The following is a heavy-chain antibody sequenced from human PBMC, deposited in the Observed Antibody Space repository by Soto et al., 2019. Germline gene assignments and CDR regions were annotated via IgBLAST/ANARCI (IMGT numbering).Heavy chain of an antibody. Sequence: QVQLVQSGAEVKKPGSSVKVSCKASGGTFSSYAISWVRQAPGQGLEWMGGIIPTFGTADYAQKFQGRVTITADESTSTAYVELSSLRSEDTAVYYCASHSGSSPEGRYYYGMDVWGQGTTVTVSS. CDR3: ASHSGSSPEGRYYYGMDV. D-gene: IGHD1-26*01. V-gene: IGHV1-69*12. CDR1: GGTFSSYA. J-gene: IGHJ6*02. CDR2: IIPTFGTA.